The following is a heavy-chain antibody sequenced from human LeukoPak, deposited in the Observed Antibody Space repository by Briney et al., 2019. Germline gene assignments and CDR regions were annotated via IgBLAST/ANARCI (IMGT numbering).Heavy chain of an antibody. CDR3: AREIRSGDRN. CDR2: ISSSSSYI. Sequence: SLRLSCXASGFTXXSYSMNWVRQAPGKGLEWVSSISSSSSYIYYADSVKGRFTISRDNAKNSLYLQMNSLRAEDTAVYYCAREIRSGDRNWGQGTLVTVSS. CDR1: GFTXXSYS. J-gene: IGHJ4*02. V-gene: IGHV3-21*01. D-gene: IGHD6-19*01.